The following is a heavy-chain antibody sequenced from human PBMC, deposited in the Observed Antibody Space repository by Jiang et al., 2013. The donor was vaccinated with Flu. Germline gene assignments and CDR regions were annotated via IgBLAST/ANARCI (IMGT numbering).Heavy chain of an antibody. CDR2: IYYSGST. CDR1: GDSISSSSYF. CDR3: ARVGRGDWYGGTFDY. J-gene: IGHJ4*02. V-gene: IGHV4-39*07. Sequence: LLKPSETLSLTCTVSGDSISSSSYFWAWIRQPPGKGLEWIGNIYYSGSTYYNPSLRSRVTISIDTSKNQFSLKLGSVTAADTAVYYCARVGRGDWYGGTFDYWGQGTLATVSS. D-gene: IGHD3/OR15-3a*01.